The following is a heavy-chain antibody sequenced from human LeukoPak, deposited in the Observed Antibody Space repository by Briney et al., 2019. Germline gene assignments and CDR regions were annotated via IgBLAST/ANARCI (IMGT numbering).Heavy chain of an antibody. CDR3: GRGIYGDYEGDY. V-gene: IGHV1-8*01. J-gene: IGHJ4*02. CDR2: MNPNSGNT. CDR1: GYTFTSYD. D-gene: IGHD4-17*01. Sequence: ASVKVSCKASGYTFTSYDINWVRQATGQGLEWMGWMNPNSGNTGYAQKFQGRVTMTRNTSISTAYMELSSLRSEDTAVYYCGRGIYGDYEGDYWGQGTLVTVSS.